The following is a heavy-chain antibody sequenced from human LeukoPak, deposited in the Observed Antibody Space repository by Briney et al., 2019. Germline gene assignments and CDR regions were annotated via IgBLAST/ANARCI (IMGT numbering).Heavy chain of an antibody. D-gene: IGHD6-6*01. CDR1: GFTFGGYT. V-gene: IGHV3-49*03. CDR3: TRAPGRGSASYYFDY. Sequence: GGSLRLSCTASGFTFGGYTMSWFRQAPGKGLEWVTFIRSNAYGRTKEYAASVKGRYTISRDDSKRITYLQMNSLKTEDTAVYYCTRAPGRGSASYYFDYWGRGTLVTVSS. J-gene: IGHJ4*02. CDR2: IRSNAYGRTK.